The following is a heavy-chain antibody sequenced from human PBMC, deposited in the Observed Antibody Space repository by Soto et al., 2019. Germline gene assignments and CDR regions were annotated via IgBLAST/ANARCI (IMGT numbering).Heavy chain of an antibody. D-gene: IGHD3-16*02. Sequence: ASVKVSCKASGGTFSSYAISWVRQAPGQGLEWMGGIIPIFGTANYAQKFQGRVTITADESTSTAYMELSSLRSEDTAVYYCARALTFGGVIVIRKYYFDYWGQGTLVTVSS. J-gene: IGHJ4*02. V-gene: IGHV1-69*13. CDR1: GGTFSSYA. CDR2: IIPIFGTA. CDR3: ARALTFGGVIVIRKYYFDY.